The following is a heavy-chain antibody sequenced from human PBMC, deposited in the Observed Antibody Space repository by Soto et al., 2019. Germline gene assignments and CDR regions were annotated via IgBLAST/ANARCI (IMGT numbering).Heavy chain of an antibody. V-gene: IGHV1-18*01. Sequence: GASVKVSCKASGYTFTSYAMHWVRQAPGQRLEWMGWISAYNGNTNYAQKLQGRVTMTTDTSTSTAYMELRSLRSDDTAVYYCARGNRIEAFAICGQGTMVTVSS. J-gene: IGHJ3*02. CDR3: ARGNRIEAFAI. CDR1: GYTFTSYA. CDR2: ISAYNGNT. D-gene: IGHD2-15*01.